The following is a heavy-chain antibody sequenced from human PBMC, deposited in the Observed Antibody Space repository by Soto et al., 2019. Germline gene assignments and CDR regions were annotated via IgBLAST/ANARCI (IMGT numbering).Heavy chain of an antibody. CDR2: IYWNDDK. V-gene: IGHV2-5*01. Sequence: QITLKESGPTLVKPTQTLTLTCTLSGFSLSTSGLGVGWIRQPPGKALEWLALIYWNDDKRYSPSLKNRLTLPRETSKNQLVLTVTNMDPVETATYNCARRDTPPSGPYFDSWGQGTLVTVSS. CDR3: ARRDTPPSGPYFDS. CDR1: GFSLSTSGLG. D-gene: IGHD2-15*01. J-gene: IGHJ4*02.